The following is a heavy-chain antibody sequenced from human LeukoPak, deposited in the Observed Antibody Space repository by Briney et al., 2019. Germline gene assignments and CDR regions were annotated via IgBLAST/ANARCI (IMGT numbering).Heavy chain of an antibody. CDR1: GYTFTSYG. CDR2: ISAYNGNT. CDR3: ARDTGAHVLRFLEWLSQPHYYYYGMDV. Sequence: ASVKVSCKASGYTFTSYGISWVRQAPGQGLEWMGWISAYNGNTNYAQKLQGRVTMTTDTSTSTAYMELRSLRSDDTAVYYCARDTGAHVLRFLEWLSQPHYYYYGMDVWGQGTTVTVSS. V-gene: IGHV1-18*01. D-gene: IGHD3-3*01. J-gene: IGHJ6*02.